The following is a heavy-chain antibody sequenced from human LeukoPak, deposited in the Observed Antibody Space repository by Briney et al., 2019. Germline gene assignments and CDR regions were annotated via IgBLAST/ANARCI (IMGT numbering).Heavy chain of an antibody. V-gene: IGHV1-2*06. CDR1: GYTFTGYY. J-gene: IGHJ6*02. Sequence: GASVKVSCKASGYTFTGYYMHWVRQAPGQGLEWMGRINPNSGGTNYAQKFQGRVTMTTDTSTSTAYMELRSLRSDDTAVYYCARGSAESFMVRALTSLGYYYYYGMDVWGQGTTVTVSS. CDR3: ARGSAESFMVRALTSLGYYYYYGMDV. CDR2: INPNSGGT. D-gene: IGHD3-10*01.